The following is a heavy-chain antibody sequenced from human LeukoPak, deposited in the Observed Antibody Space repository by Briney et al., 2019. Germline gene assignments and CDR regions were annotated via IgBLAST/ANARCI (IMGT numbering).Heavy chain of an antibody. J-gene: IGHJ6*03. CDR1: GYSFTSYW. CDR3: ARHVTMVRGVPINYYYYMDV. Sequence: GESLKISCKGSGYSFTSYWIGWVRQMPGKGLEWMGIIYPGDSDTRYSPSFQGQVTISADKSISTAYLQWSSLKASDTAMYYCARHVTMVRGVPINYYYYMDVWGKGTTVTISS. D-gene: IGHD3-10*01. CDR2: IYPGDSDT. V-gene: IGHV5-51*01.